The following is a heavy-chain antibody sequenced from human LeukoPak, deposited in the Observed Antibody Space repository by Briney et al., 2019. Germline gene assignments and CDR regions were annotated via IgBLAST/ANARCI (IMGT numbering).Heavy chain of an antibody. V-gene: IGHV1-46*01. CDR2: INPSGGST. CDR3: ARVEYYGSGSYSWFDP. D-gene: IGHD3-10*01. Sequence: ASVKVSCKASGYTFTSYYMHWVRQAPGQGLAWMGIINPSGGSTSYAQKFQGRVTMTRDMSTSTVYMELSSLRSEDTAVYYCARVEYYGSGSYSWFDPWGQGTLVTVSS. J-gene: IGHJ5*02. CDR1: GYTFTSYY.